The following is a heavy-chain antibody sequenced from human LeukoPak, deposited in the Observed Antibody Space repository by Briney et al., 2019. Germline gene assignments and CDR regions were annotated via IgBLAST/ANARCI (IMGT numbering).Heavy chain of an antibody. D-gene: IGHD2-15*01. CDR2: IYPNNGGT. CDR3: ARGFRTGDMTTFAH. V-gene: IGHV1-2*02. CDR1: GYTFTGYY. J-gene: IGHJ4*02. Sequence: GASVKVSCKASGYTFTGYYIHWVRQAPGQGLEWMGWIYPNNGGTDYAQKFQGRVTMTRDTSISTAYMEVSRVRSDDTVVYYCARGFRTGDMTTFAHWGQGTLVTVSS.